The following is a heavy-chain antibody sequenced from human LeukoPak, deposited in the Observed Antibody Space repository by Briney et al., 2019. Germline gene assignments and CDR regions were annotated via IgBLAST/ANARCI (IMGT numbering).Heavy chain of an antibody. CDR2: ISWNSGSI. J-gene: IGHJ3*02. V-gene: IGHV3-9*01. D-gene: IGHD4-17*01. Sequence: GGSLRLSCAASGFTFDDYAMHWVRQAPGKGLEWVSGISWNSGSIGYADSVKGRFTISRDNAKNSLYLQMNSLRAEDTALYYCAKDTGDDYGGRDAFDIWGQGTMVTVSS. CDR1: GFTFDDYA. CDR3: AKDTGDDYGGRDAFDI.